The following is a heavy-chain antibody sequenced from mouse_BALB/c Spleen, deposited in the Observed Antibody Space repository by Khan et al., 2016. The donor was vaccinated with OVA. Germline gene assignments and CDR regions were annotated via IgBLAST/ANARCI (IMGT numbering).Heavy chain of an antibody. V-gene: IGHV1-81*01. Sequence: VELVESGPELVKPGASVKMSCKASGYTFTYYVITWVKQRTGQGLEWIGEIYPGSDNAYYNERFKGKATLTADKSSNTTHMPLSSLTSEDSAVYFCARGDGYYVYFDYWGQGTTLTVSS. D-gene: IGHD2-3*01. J-gene: IGHJ2*01. CDR1: GYTFTYYV. CDR2: IYPGSDNA. CDR3: ARGDGYYVYFDY.